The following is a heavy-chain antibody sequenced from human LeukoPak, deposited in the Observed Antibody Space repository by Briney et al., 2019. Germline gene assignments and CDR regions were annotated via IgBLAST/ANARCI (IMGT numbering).Heavy chain of an antibody. CDR1: GFTFSTYG. D-gene: IGHD6-19*01. V-gene: IGHV3-30*02. CDR3: AREERGSGWYDY. CDR2: VRYDGSKK. J-gene: IGHJ4*02. Sequence: GGSLRLSCAASGFTFSTYGMHWVRQAPGKGLEWVAFVRYDGSKKYYTNSVKGRFTISRDNSKNTLYLQMNSLRAEDTAVYYCAREERGSGWYDYWGQGTLVTVSS.